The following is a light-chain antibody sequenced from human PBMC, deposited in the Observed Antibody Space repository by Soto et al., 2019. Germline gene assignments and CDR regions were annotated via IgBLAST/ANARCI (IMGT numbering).Light chain of an antibody. Sequence: DIPMAQSPYSLSASVGDSVTLTCRASQGISNYLSWYQQKPGKVPKLLIYAASTLQTGVPSRFSGSGSGTDFTLTISSLQPEDFAVYYCQQYNSYSRTFGQGTKVDIK. J-gene: IGKJ1*01. CDR2: AAS. CDR1: QGISNY. V-gene: IGKV1-27*01. CDR3: QQYNSYSRT.